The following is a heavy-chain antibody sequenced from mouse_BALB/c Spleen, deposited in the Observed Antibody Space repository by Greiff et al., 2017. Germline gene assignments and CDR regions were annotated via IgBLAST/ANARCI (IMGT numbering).Heavy chain of an antibody. CDR3: ARGPAGFAY. CDR2: INPSSGYT. CDR1: GYTFTSYT. Sequence: QVQLQQSGADLVRPGASVKMSCKASGYTFTSYTMHWVKQRPGQGLEWIGYINPSSGYTKYNQKFKGKATLTADKSSSTAYMQLSSLTSEDSAVCDCARGPAGFAYWGQGTLVTVSA. J-gene: IGHJ3*01. V-gene: IGHV1-4*01.